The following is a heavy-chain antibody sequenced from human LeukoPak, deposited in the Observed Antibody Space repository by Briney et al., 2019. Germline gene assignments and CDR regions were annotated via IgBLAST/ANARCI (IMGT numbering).Heavy chain of an antibody. CDR3: ARGRFGLGLGGWFDP. Sequence: SETLSLTCTVSGGSISSSSYYWGWIRQPPGKGLEWIGSIYYSGSTYYNPSLKSRVTISVDTSKNQFSLKLSSVTAADTAVYYCARGRFGLGLGGWFDPWGQGTLVTVSS. CDR2: IYYSGST. V-gene: IGHV4-39*07. CDR1: GGSISSSSYY. D-gene: IGHD3-16*01. J-gene: IGHJ5*02.